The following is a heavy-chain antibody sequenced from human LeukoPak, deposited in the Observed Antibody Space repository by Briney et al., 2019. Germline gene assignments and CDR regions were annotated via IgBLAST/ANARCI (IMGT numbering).Heavy chain of an antibody. CDR2: IYYSGST. Sequence: SETLSLTCTVSGGSISSSSYYWGWIRQPPGKGLEWIGSIYYSGSTYYNPSLKSRVTISVDTSKNQFSLKLSSVTAADTAVYYCASLVVVTAIQFWFDPWGQGTLVTVSS. CDR1: GGSISSSSYY. J-gene: IGHJ5*02. V-gene: IGHV4-39*07. D-gene: IGHD2-21*02. CDR3: ASLVVVTAIQFWFDP.